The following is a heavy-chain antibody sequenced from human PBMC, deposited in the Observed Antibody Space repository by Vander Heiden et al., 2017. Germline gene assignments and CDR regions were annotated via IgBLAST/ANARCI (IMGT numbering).Heavy chain of an antibody. V-gene: IGHV5-51*01. D-gene: IGHD3-22*01. CDR1: GYSFTCYW. J-gene: IGHJ4*02. Sequence: EVQLVQSGAEVKKPGESLKISCKGSGYSFTCYWIGWVRQMPGKGLEWMGIIYPGDSDTRYSPSFQGQVTISADKSISTAYLQWSSLKASDTAMYYCARLRDYYDSSGLYYFDYWGQGTLVTVSS. CDR3: ARLRDYYDSSGLYYFDY. CDR2: IYPGDSDT.